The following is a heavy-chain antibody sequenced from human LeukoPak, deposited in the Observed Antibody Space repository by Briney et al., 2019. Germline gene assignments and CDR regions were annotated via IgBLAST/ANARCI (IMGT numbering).Heavy chain of an antibody. CDR2: IYYSGST. J-gene: IGHJ5*02. CDR1: GGSISSGGYY. D-gene: IGHD2-2*01. V-gene: IGHV4-31*03. CDR3: ARESCSSTSCYSGNNWFDP. Sequence: SETLSLTCTVSGGSISSGGYYWSWIRQHPGKGLEWIGCIYYSGSTYYNPSLKSRVTISVDTSKNQFSLKLSSVTAADTAVYYCARESCSSTSCYSGNNWFDPWGQGTLVTVSS.